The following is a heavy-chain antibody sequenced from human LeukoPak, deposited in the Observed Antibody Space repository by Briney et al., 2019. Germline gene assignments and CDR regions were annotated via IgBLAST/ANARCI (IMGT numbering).Heavy chain of an antibody. D-gene: IGHD2-21*02. CDR3: ARTYCGGDCNNRYFDY. V-gene: IGHV1-46*01. CDR1: GYILSSYY. CDR2: INPSGGRT. J-gene: IGHJ4*02. Sequence: PWASVKVSCKASGYILSSYYMHWVRQAPGQGLEWMGIINPSGGRTDYAQKFQGRVTMTRDTSTSTVYMELNSLRSEDTALYYCARTYCGGDCNNRYFDYWGQGTLVTVSS.